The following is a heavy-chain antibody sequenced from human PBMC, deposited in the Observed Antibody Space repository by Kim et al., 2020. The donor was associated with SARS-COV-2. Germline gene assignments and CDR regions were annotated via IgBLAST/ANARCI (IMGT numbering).Heavy chain of an antibody. CDR3: ARGQVGYYGSGSPYSPEFDY. CDR1: GYTFTSYY. D-gene: IGHD3-10*01. V-gene: IGHV1-46*01. J-gene: IGHJ4*02. CDR2: INPSGGST. Sequence: ASVKVSCKASGYTFTSYYMHWVRQAPGQGLEWMGIINPSGGSTSYAQKFQGRVTMTRDTSTSTVYMELSSLRSEDTAVYYCARGQVGYYGSGSPYSPEFDYWGQGTLVTVSS.